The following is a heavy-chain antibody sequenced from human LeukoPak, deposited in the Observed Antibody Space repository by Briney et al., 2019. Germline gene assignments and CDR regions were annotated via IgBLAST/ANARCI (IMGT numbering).Heavy chain of an antibody. CDR1: GFTVSSNY. V-gene: IGHV3-53*01. J-gene: IGHJ4*02. Sequence: GGSLRLSCAASGFTVSSNYMSWVRQAPGKGLEWVSVIYSGGSTYYADSVKGRFTISRDNSKNTLYLQMNSLRAEDTAVYYCARGPLSGSYHRWAAEIFDYWGQGTLVTVSS. CDR2: IYSGGST. D-gene: IGHD1-26*01. CDR3: ARGPLSGSYHRWAAEIFDY.